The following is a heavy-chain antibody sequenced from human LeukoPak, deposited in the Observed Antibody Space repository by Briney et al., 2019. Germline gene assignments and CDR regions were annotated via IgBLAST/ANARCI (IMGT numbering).Heavy chain of an antibody. V-gene: IGHV4-61*02. CDR3: AGALSSGWYFTDY. D-gene: IGHD6-19*01. J-gene: IGHJ4*02. CDR1: GGSISSGSYY. CDR2: IYTSGST. Sequence: SQTLSLTCTVSGGSISSGSYYWSWIRQPAGKGLEWIGRIYTSGSTNYNPSLKSRVTISVDTSKNQFSLKLSSVTAADTAVYYCAGALSSGWYFTDYWGQGTLVTVSS.